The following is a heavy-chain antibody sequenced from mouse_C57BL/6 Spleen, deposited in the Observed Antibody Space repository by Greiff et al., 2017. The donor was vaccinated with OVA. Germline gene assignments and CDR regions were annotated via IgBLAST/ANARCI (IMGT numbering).Heavy chain of an antibody. CDR1: GFTFSSYG. J-gene: IGHJ4*01. V-gene: IGHV5-6*01. CDR3: ARHDSNYGFGAMDY. CDR2: ISSGGSYT. D-gene: IGHD2-5*01. Sequence: EVHLVESGGDLVKPGGSLKLSCAASGFTFSSYGMSWVRQTPDKRLEWVATISSGGSYTYYPDSVKGRFTISRDNAKNTLYLQMSSLKSEDTAMYYCARHDSNYGFGAMDYWGQGTSVTVSS.